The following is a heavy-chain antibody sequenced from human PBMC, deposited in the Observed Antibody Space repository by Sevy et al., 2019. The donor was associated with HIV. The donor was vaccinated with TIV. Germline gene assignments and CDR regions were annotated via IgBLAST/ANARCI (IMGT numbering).Heavy chain of an antibody. CDR2: IKSNSDGGTT. CDR3: ATAPGTGY. Sequence: GGSLRLSCAASGFTFSIYPIHWVRQAPGKGLEWVGRIKSNSDGGTTDYAAPLEGRFTMSRDDSENKIYLQINNLKIEDTAVYYCATAPGTGYWGQGTLVTVSS. D-gene: IGHD3-10*01. V-gene: IGHV3-15*01. J-gene: IGHJ4*02. CDR1: GFTFSIYP.